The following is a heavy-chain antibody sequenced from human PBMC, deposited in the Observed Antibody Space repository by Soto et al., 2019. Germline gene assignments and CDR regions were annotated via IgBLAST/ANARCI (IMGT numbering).Heavy chain of an antibody. CDR2: INPNSGGT. V-gene: IGHV1-2*04. CDR3: ASDRGYSGYAAPGIYYYYGMDV. Sequence: ASVKVSCKASGYTFTGYYMHWVRQAPGQGLEWMGWINPNSGGTNYAQKFQGWVTMTRDTSISTAYMELSRLRSDDTAVYYCASDRGYSGYAAPGIYYYYGMDVWGQGTTVTVSS. D-gene: IGHD5-12*01. J-gene: IGHJ6*02. CDR1: GYTFTGYY.